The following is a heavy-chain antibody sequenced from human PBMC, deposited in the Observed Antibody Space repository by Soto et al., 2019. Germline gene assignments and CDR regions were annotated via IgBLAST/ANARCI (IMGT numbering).Heavy chain of an antibody. CDR1: GYSFTSYW. CDR2: IYPGDSDT. J-gene: IGHJ6*02. Sequence: PGESLKISCKGSGYSFTSYWIGWVRQMPGKGLEWMGIIYPGDSDTRYSPSFQGQVTISADKSISTAYLQWSSLKASDTAMYYCARHSIFGVDYDYGMDVWGQGTTVTVYS. CDR3: ARHSIFGVDYDYGMDV. D-gene: IGHD3-3*01. V-gene: IGHV5-51*01.